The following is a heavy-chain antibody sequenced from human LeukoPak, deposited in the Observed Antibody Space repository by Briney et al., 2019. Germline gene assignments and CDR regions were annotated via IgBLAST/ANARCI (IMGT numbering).Heavy chain of an antibody. CDR1: GGSISSGGYS. CDR2: IYHSGST. CDR3: ARGGGLCSSTSCYPPGLDY. D-gene: IGHD2-2*01. Sequence: SQTLSLTCAVSGGSISSGGYSWRWLRQPPGKGLEWIGYIYHSGSTYYNPSLKSRVTISVDRSKNQFSLKLSSVTAADTAVYYCARGGGLCSSTSCYPPGLDYWGQGTLVTVSS. J-gene: IGHJ4*02. V-gene: IGHV4-30-2*01.